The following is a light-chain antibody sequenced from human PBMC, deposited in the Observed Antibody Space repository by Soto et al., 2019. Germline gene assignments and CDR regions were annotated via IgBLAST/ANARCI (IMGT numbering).Light chain of an antibody. V-gene: IGKV1-33*01. Sequence: DIQMTQSPSSLSASVGDRVTITCQASQDISNFLCWYQQKPGKAPKFLICDVSTLETGVPSRFSGSGSETHFTLTISSLQPEDIGTYYCQHYHNLPLTFGGGTKVEIK. J-gene: IGKJ4*01. CDR3: QHYHNLPLT. CDR2: DVS. CDR1: QDISNF.